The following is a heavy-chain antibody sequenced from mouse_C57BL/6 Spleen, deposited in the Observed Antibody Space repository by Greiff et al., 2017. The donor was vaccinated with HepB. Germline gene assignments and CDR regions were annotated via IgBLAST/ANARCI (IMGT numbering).Heavy chain of an antibody. V-gene: IGHV6-3*01. D-gene: IGHD3-3*01. J-gene: IGHJ2*01. CDR2: IRLKSDNYAT. CDR3: TGGGRGYFDY. Sequence: EVKLVESGGGLVQPGGSMKLSCVASGFTFSNYWMNWVRQSPEKGLEWVAQIRLKSDNYATHYAESVKGRFTISRDDSKSSVYLQMNNLRAEDTGIYYCTGGGRGYFDYWGQGTTLTVSS. CDR1: GFTFSNYW.